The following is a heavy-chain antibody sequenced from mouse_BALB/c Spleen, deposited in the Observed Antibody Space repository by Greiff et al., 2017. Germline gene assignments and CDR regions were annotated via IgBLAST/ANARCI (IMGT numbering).Heavy chain of an antibody. J-gene: IGHJ4*01. CDR2: INPSNGRT. V-gene: IGHV1S81*02. CDR1: GYPFTSYW. Sequence: VQLPQPGAELVKPGASVKLSCKASGYPFTSYWMHWVKQRPGQGLEWIGEINPSNGRTYYNEKFKSKATLTVDKSSSTAYMQLSSLTSEDSAVYYCARTVFYYAMDYWGQGTSVTVSS. CDR3: ARTVFYYAMDY.